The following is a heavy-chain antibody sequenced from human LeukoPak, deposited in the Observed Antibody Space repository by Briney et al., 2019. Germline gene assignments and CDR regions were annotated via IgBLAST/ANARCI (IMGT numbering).Heavy chain of an antibody. CDR1: GFTFRSYS. V-gene: IGHV3-48*01. Sequence: GGSLRLSCAASGFTFRSYSMNWVRQAPGKGLEWVSYITSSSNTIYYADSVKGRFTISRGNAKNSLYLQMNSLRAEDTAVYYCARGKTSQNIVTRKTYNWFDPWGQGTLVTVSS. J-gene: IGHJ5*02. CDR2: ITSSSNTI. CDR3: ARGKTSQNIVTRKTYNWFDP. D-gene: IGHD2/OR15-2a*01.